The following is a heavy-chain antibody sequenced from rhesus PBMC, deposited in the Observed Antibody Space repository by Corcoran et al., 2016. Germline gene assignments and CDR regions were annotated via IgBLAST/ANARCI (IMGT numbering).Heavy chain of an antibody. J-gene: IGHJ4*01. V-gene: IGHV4-147*01. CDR1: GASISRNY. CDR2: IYGGSGST. CDR3: ARDRAGTTFDY. D-gene: IGHD1-14*01. Sequence: QVQLQESGPGLVKPSETLPLTCAVSGASISRNYWSWIRQPPGKGLEWIGDIYGGSGSTSYNPSLKSRVTISKDTSKNQFSLKRSSVTAADTAVYYCARDRAGTTFDYWGQGVLVTVSS.